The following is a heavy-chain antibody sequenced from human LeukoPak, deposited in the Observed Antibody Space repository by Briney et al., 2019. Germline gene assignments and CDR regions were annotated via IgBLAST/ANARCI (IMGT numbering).Heavy chain of an antibody. CDR1: GFTFDDYA. CDR3: AKGGDGYNHYLDY. Sequence: PGGSLRLSCAASGFTFDDYAMHWVRQAPGKGLEWVSLISWDGGSTYYADSVKGRFTISRDNSKNSLYLQMNSLRAEDTALYYCAKGGDGYNHYLDYWDQGTLVTVSS. D-gene: IGHD5-24*01. CDR2: ISWDGGST. J-gene: IGHJ4*02. V-gene: IGHV3-43D*03.